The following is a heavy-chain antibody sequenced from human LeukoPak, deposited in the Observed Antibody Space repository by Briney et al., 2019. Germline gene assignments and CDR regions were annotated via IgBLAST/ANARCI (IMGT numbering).Heavy chain of an antibody. D-gene: IGHD3-3*01. V-gene: IGHV4-61*05. J-gene: IGHJ6*03. CDR1: GGSISSSSYY. Sequence: PSETLSLTCTVSGGSISSSSYYWGWIRQPPGKGLEWIAYIYYSGSTNYNPSLKSRVTISVDTSKNQFSLKLSSVTAADTAVYYCARDTHDFWSGYYYYYMDVWGKGTTVTVSS. CDR3: ARDTHDFWSGYYYYYMDV. CDR2: IYYSGST.